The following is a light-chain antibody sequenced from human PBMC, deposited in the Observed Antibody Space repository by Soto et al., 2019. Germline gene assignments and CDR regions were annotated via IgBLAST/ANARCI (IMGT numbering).Light chain of an antibody. CDR3: SSYTSSSTPYV. V-gene: IGLV2-14*02. Sequence: QSALTQPASVSGSPGQSITISCTGTSSDIGSYNLVSWYQHHPGKAPKLMIYEGSKRPSGVSNRFSGSKSGNTASLTISGLQAEDEAYYYCSSYTSSSTPYVFGTGTKVTVL. J-gene: IGLJ1*01. CDR1: SSDIGSYNL. CDR2: EGS.